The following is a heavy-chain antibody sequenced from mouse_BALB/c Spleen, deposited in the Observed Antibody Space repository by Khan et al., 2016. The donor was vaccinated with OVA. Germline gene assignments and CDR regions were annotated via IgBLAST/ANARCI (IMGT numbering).Heavy chain of an antibody. CDR2: ISTYYGHA. CDR1: GYTFTDFT. CDR3: TSGGEGNRFDY. J-gene: IGHJ3*01. Sequence: QMQLEESGAELVRPGVSVKISCKGSGYTFTDFTLHWVKQSHAMSLEWIGVISTYYGHATYNQKFKDKATMTVDKSSSTAYMDLARLTSEDSAIYYCTSGGEGNRFDYWGQGTLVTVSA. V-gene: IGHV1S137*01.